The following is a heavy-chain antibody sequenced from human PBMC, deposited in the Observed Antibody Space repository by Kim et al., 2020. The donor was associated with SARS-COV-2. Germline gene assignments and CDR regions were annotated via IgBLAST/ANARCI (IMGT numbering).Heavy chain of an antibody. V-gene: IGHV4-39*01. D-gene: IGHD3-22*01. CDR3: ARLNYYDSSGYYEFDY. J-gene: IGHJ4*02. Sequence: SLKSRVTISEDPAKNQFSMKLSSVTAADTAVYYCARLNYYDSSGYYEFDYWGQGTLVTVSS.